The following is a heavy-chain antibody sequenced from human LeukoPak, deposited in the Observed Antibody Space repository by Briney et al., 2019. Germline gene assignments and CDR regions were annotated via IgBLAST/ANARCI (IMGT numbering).Heavy chain of an antibody. CDR1: GFTFSSYW. V-gene: IGHV3-7*01. J-gene: IGHJ6*02. Sequence: GGSLRLSCAASGFTFSSYWMSWVRQAPGKGLEWVANIKQDRSEKYYVDSVKGRFTISRDNAKNSLYLQMSSLRAEDTAVYYCARENVVVPAAIHLYYYGMDVWGQGTTVTVSS. CDR2: IKQDRSEK. CDR3: ARENVVVPAAIHLYYYGMDV. D-gene: IGHD2-2*02.